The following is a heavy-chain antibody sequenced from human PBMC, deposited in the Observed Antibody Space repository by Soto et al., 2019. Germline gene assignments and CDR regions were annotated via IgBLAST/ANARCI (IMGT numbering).Heavy chain of an antibody. Sequence: SETLSLTCTVSGAPISGFYWSWIRQSPGRGLEWIGYIYYSGSTNYNPSLKSRVTISVDTSKNQFSLNLNSVTASDTAVYFCVSQRTSVLTQAYFDYWGPGALVTVSS. V-gene: IGHV4-59*08. CDR1: GAPISGFY. D-gene: IGHD2-8*01. J-gene: IGHJ4*02. CDR2: IYYSGST. CDR3: VSQRTSVLTQAYFDY.